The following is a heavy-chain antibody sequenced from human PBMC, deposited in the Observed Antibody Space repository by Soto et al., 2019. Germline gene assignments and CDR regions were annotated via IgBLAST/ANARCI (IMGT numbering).Heavy chain of an antibody. CDR1: GFTFSSYA. D-gene: IGHD3-9*01. J-gene: IGHJ5*02. Sequence: EVQLLESGGGLVQPGGSLRLSCAASGFTFSSYAMSWVRQAPGKGLEWVSAISGSVGSTYYADSVKGQFTISRDNSKNTLYLQMNSLRAEDTAVYYCAKDGNPIPYLTGYYRLGWFDPWGQGTLVTVSS. V-gene: IGHV3-23*01. CDR3: AKDGNPIPYLTGYYRLGWFDP. CDR2: ISGSVGST.